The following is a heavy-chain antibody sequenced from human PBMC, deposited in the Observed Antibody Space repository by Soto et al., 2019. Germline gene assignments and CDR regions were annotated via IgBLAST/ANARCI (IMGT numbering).Heavy chain of an antibody. J-gene: IGHJ4*02. CDR3: VREDGIVGATSAFDS. Sequence: PGGSLRLSFAASGFTFTTYTMNWVRQAPGKGLEWVSSINGRSNYIYYADSVQGRFTISGDNARNSLFLQMNSMRVEDTAIYYCVREDGIVGATSAFDSWGQGTLVTVSS. CDR1: GFTFTTYT. V-gene: IGHV3-21*01. D-gene: IGHD1-26*01. CDR2: INGRSNYI.